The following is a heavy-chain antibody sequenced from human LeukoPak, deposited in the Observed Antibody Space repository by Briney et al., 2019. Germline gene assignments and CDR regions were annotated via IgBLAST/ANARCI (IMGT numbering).Heavy chain of an antibody. CDR2: ISGSGGST. Sequence: GGSLRLSCAASGFTFSSYSMSWVRQAPGKGLEWVSAISGSGGSTYYADSVKGRFTISRDNSKNTLYLQMNSLRAEDTAVYYCAKVPAAILAFDYWGQGTLVTVSS. D-gene: IGHD2-2*02. CDR1: GFTFSSYS. J-gene: IGHJ4*02. CDR3: AKVPAAILAFDY. V-gene: IGHV3-23*01.